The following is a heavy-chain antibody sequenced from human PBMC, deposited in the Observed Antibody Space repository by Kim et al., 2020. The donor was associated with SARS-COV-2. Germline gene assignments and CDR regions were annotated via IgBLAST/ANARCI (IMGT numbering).Heavy chain of an antibody. J-gene: IGHJ4*02. CDR1: GFTFSSYG. CDR2: ISYDGSNK. CDR3: AKDQLLWWELSDTLIDY. Sequence: GGSLRLSCAASGFTFSSYGMHWVRQAPGKGLEWVAVISYDGSNKYYADSVKGRFTISRDNSKNTLYLQMNSLRAEDTAVYYCAKDQLLWWELSDTLIDYWGQGTLVTVSS. V-gene: IGHV3-30*18. D-gene: IGHD1-26*01.